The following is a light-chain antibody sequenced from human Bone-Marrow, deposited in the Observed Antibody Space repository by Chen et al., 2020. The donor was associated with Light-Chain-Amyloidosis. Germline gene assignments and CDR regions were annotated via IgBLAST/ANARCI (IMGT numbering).Light chain of an antibody. CDR2: TSN. Sequence: QSVLSQPPSPSGPPGQRVTISCSGGSPNIGSNAVSWYQQFPGTAPKPLIYTSNQRPSGVPDRFSGSKSGTSASLAISGLQSEDEAGYYCAAWDDSLNGWVFGGGTKLTVL. J-gene: IGLJ3*02. CDR1: SPNIGSNA. CDR3: AAWDDSLNGWV. V-gene: IGLV1-44*01.